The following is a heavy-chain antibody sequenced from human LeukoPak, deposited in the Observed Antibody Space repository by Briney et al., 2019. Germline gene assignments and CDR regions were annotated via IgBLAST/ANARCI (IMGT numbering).Heavy chain of an antibody. CDR1: GFSFTTLG. V-gene: IGHV3-30*02. J-gene: IGHJ6*03. CDR2: IRSDGNEK. CDR3: AKPRMGYCSGGSCYSDYMDV. D-gene: IGHD2-15*01. Sequence: PGGSLRLSCAASGFSFTTLGMHWVRQAPGKGLEWVSFIRSDGNEKFYEDSVKGRFTISRDNSKNTLYLQMNSLRAEDTAVYYCAKPRMGYCSGGSCYSDYMDVWGKGTTVTISS.